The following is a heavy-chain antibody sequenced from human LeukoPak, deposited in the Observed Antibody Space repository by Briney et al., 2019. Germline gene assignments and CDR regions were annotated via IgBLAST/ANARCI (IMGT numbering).Heavy chain of an antibody. Sequence: ASVKVSFKASGGTFSSYAISWVRQAPGQGLEWMGGIIPIFGTANYAQKFQGRVTITADESTSTAYMELSSLRSEDTAVYYCARGGDSSSWYLGLLGYYYGMDVWGKGTTVTVSS. D-gene: IGHD6-13*01. CDR2: IIPIFGTA. V-gene: IGHV1-69*01. J-gene: IGHJ6*04. CDR1: GGTFSSYA. CDR3: ARGGDSSSWYLGLLGYYYGMDV.